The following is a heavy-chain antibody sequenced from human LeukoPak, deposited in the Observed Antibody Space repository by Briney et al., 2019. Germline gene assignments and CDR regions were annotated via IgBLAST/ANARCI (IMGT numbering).Heavy chain of an antibody. Sequence: PGGSLRLSCAASGFTFSSYDMHWVRQATGKGLEWVSAIGTAGDTYYPGSVKGRFTISRDNAKNSLYLQMNSLRAEDTAVYYCARDRGYYGSGSYYALDYWGQGTLVTVSS. J-gene: IGHJ4*02. D-gene: IGHD3-10*01. CDR3: ARDRGYYGSGSYYALDY. CDR2: IGTAGDT. V-gene: IGHV3-13*01. CDR1: GFTFSSYD.